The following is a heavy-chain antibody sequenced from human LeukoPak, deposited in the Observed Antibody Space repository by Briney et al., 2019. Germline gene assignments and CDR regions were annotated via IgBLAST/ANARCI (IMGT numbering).Heavy chain of an antibody. CDR2: ISGSGGGA. J-gene: IGHJ4*02. D-gene: IGHD2-21*01. CDR1: GFTFNNYV. V-gene: IGHV3-23*01. CDR3: AKDSIDVIAVYYFDY. Sequence: GESLKITCAASGFTFNNYVMSWVRQSPGKGLEWVSAISGSGGGAYYANSVKGRFTISRDNSKNTLYLQMNSLRAEDTAVYYCAKDSIDVIAVYYFDYWGPGTLVTVSS.